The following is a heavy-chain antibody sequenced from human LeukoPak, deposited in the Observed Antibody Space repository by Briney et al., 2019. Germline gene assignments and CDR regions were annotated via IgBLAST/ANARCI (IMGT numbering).Heavy chain of an antibody. CDR3: AKDLLRYDSSSYYGFDY. CDR2: ISWDGGST. Sequence: GGSLRLACAASGFSFSGSAMHWVRQAPGKGLEWVSLISWDGGSTYYADSVKGRFTISRDNSKNSLYLQMNSLRTEDTALYYCAKDLLRYDSSSYYGFDYWGQGTLVTVSS. J-gene: IGHJ4*02. V-gene: IGHV3-43*01. CDR1: GFSFSGSA. D-gene: IGHD3-22*01.